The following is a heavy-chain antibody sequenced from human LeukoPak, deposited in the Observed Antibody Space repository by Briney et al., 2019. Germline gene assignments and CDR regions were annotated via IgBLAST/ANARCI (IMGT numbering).Heavy chain of an antibody. Sequence: GGSLRLSCAASGFTFSSYWMSWVRQAPGKGLEWVANIKQDGSEKYYVDSVKGQFTISRDNAKNSLYLQMNSLRAEDTAVYYCARVHSGSYWPRDFDYWGQGTLVTVSS. J-gene: IGHJ4*02. V-gene: IGHV3-7*01. CDR1: GFTFSSYW. D-gene: IGHD1-26*01. CDR2: IKQDGSEK. CDR3: ARVHSGSYWPRDFDY.